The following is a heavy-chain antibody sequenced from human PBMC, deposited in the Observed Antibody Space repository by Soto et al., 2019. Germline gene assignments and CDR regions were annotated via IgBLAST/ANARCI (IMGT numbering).Heavy chain of an antibody. CDR1: GYTFTSYY. D-gene: IGHD6-13*01. CDR3: ARQGGSSWTHNYNWFDP. CDR2: INPSGGST. V-gene: IGHV1-46*01. J-gene: IGHJ5*02. Sequence: GASVKVSCKASGYTFTSYYMHWVRQAPGQGLEWMGIINPSGGSTSYAQKFQGRVTMTRDTSTSTVYMELNSLRAEDTAIYYCARQGGSSWTHNYNWFDPWGQGTLVTVSS.